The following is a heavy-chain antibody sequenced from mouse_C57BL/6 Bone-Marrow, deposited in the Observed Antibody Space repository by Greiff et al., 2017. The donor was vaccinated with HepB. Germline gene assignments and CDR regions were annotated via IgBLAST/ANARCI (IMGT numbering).Heavy chain of an antibody. CDR3: ARGDYYGSTQYYYAMDY. D-gene: IGHD1-1*01. CDR1: GYSITSGYY. J-gene: IGHJ4*01. Sequence: EVKLQESGPGLVKPSQSLSLTCSVTGYSITSGYYWNWIRQFPGNKLEWMGYISYDGSNNYNPSLKNRISITRDTSKNQFFLKLNSVTTEDTATYYCARGDYYGSTQYYYAMDYWGQGTSVTVSS. V-gene: IGHV3-6*01. CDR2: ISYDGSN.